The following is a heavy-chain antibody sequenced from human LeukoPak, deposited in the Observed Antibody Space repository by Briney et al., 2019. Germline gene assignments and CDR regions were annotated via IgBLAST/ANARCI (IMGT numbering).Heavy chain of an antibody. J-gene: IGHJ1*01. CDR2: ISTYNGNT. V-gene: IGHV1-18*01. D-gene: IGHD3-22*01. Sequence: ASVKVSCKASGYTFTNYGISWVRQAPGQGLEWMGWISTYNGNTNSAQKLQGRVTMTTDTSASTAYMELRSLRSDDTAVYYCARVPLHDRNDYYYPHWGQGTVVTVSS. CDR3: ARVPLHDRNDYYYPH. CDR1: GYTFTNYG.